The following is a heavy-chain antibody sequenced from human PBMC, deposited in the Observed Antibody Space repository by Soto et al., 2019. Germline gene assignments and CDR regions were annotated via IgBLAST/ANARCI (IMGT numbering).Heavy chain of an antibody. Sequence: GGSLRLSCAASGFTFSRYWMNWVRQAPGKGLEWVANIKQDGTEKNYVDSVKGRFTISRDNARSSLYLQMDSLRAEDTAVYFCARGDTPMITGMDSFDIWGQGTMVTVSS. CDR1: GFTFSRYW. V-gene: IGHV3-7*01. J-gene: IGHJ3*02. D-gene: IGHD5-18*01. CDR2: IKQDGTEK. CDR3: ARGDTPMITGMDSFDI.